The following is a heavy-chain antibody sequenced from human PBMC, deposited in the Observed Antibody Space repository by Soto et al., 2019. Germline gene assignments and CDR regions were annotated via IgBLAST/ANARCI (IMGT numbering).Heavy chain of an antibody. CDR1: GGSISSGGYY. CDR3: ARVGSSYDFWSGSYYFDY. D-gene: IGHD3-3*01. J-gene: IGHJ4*02. V-gene: IGHV4-31*03. Sequence: QVQLQESGPGLVKPSQTLSLTCTVSGGSISSGGYYWSGIRQHPGKGLEWIGYIYYSGSTYYNPSLKRRVTISVDTSKNQFSLKLSSVTAADTAVYYCARVGSSYDFWSGSYYFDYWGQGTLVTVSS. CDR2: IYYSGST.